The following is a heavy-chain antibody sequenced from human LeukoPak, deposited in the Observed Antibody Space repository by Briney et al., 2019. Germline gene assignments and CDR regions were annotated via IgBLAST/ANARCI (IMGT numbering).Heavy chain of an antibody. V-gene: IGHV3-11*04. CDR2: ISSSGSTI. CDR1: GFTFSDYY. Sequence: PGGSLRLSCAASGFTFSDYYMSWIRQAPGKGLEWVSYISSSGSTIYYADSVKGRFTISRDNAKNSLYLQMNSLRAEDTAVYYCAGDASIAAAEDDYWGQGTLVTVSS. CDR3: AGDASIAAAEDDY. J-gene: IGHJ4*02. D-gene: IGHD6-13*01.